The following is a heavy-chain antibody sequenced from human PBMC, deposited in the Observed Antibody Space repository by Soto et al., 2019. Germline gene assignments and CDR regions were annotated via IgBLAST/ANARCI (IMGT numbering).Heavy chain of an antibody. CDR1: GFNVMSYR. Sequence: GGSLRLSCAVAGFNVMSYRMTWVRQDPGKGLQWVASIKEYVSEIYDFHSVRGRFSISRDSAGNAFHLTRNYFSAEDTGVYFWARDIGFD. J-gene: IGHJ2*01. V-gene: IGHV3-7*01. CDR3: ARDIGFD. CDR2: IKEYVSEI.